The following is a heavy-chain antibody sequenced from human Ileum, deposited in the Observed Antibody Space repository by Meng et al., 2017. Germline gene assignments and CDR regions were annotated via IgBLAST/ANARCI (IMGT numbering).Heavy chain of an antibody. CDR2: INPVNGET. CDR3: AREEDIRNYFDY. Sequence: QVQLVQSGAEVKKPGASVTVSCKPAGYPFVNYSIHWVRQAPEQRLEWMGWINPVNGETKYSRKFQGRITLTGDTSASTAYMDLSSLRSEDTAVYFCAREEDIRNYFDYWGQGTLVTVSS. J-gene: IGHJ4*02. CDR1: GYPFVNYS. V-gene: IGHV1-3*01.